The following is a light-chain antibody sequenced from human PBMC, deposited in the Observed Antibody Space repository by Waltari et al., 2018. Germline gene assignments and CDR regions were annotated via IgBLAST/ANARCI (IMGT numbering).Light chain of an antibody. CDR3: QHYVSLPVT. Sequence: EIVLTQSPDTLSLSPGERATLPCRASQSVSRALVRYQQKPGQAPRLLMYGAYSRATGIPDRFSGSGSGTDFSLTISRLEPEDFAVYYCQHYVSLPVTFGQGTKVEIK. CDR2: GAY. CDR1: QSVSRA. V-gene: IGKV3-20*01. J-gene: IGKJ1*01.